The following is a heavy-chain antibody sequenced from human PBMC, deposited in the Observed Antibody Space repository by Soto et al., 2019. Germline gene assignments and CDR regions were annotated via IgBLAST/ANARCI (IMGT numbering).Heavy chain of an antibody. J-gene: IGHJ4*02. CDR3: AKTDPRVRCCGVCYPDY. CDR1: GFTFSTYA. CDR2: ISYDATNK. Sequence: QVHLVESGGGVVQPGQSLRLSCAASGFTFSTYAMHWLRQAPGEGLEWVAIISYDATNKFYAASVKGRFTISRDNSKNMLYLQMNSLRPEDTAVYYCAKTDPRVRCCGVCYPDYWGQGTLVTVSS. D-gene: IGHD2-21*02. V-gene: IGHV3-30*18.